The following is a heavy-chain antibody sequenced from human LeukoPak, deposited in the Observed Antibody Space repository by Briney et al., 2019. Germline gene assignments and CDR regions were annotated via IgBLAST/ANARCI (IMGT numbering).Heavy chain of an antibody. Sequence: GAALKTSWKGFGSRFTSYWIGWGRRMPGKGLGGMGIIYPGDSDTRYSPSFQGQVTISADKSISTAYLQWSSLKASDTAMYYCARQDGLYFDYWGQGTLVTVSS. CDR3: ARQDGLYFDY. CDR1: GSRFTSYW. D-gene: IGHD3/OR15-3a*01. CDR2: IYPGDSDT. V-gene: IGHV5-51*01. J-gene: IGHJ4*02.